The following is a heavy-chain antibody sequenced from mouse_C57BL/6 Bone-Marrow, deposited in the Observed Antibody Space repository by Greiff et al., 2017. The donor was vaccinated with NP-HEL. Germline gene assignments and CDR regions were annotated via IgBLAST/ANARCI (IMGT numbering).Heavy chain of an antibody. CDR3: SRSSSGYFYYAMDY. V-gene: IGHV1-52*01. D-gene: IGHD3-2*02. Sequence: VQLQQPGAELVRPGSSVKLSCKASGYTFTSYWMHWVKQRPIQGLEWIGNIDPSDSETHYNQKFKDKATLTVDKSSSTAYMQLSSLTSEDSAVYYCSRSSSGYFYYAMDYWVQGTSVTVSS. J-gene: IGHJ4*01. CDR2: IDPSDSET. CDR1: GYTFTSYW.